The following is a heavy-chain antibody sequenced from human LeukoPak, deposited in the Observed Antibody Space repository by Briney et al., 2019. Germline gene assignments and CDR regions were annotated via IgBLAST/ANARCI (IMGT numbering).Heavy chain of an antibody. Sequence: ASETLSLTSTVSGSSVNHYYWNWLRQPPRKGLEWIGRIYTNGATNYNPSLKSRVTMSIDTSKNQFSLKFKSVTAADTAVYYCARGPLGSGWYVADWYFGLWGRGALVTVSS. CDR2: IYTNGAT. CDR3: ARGPLGSGWYVADWYFGL. CDR1: GSSVNHYY. D-gene: IGHD6-19*01. V-gene: IGHV4-4*07. J-gene: IGHJ2*01.